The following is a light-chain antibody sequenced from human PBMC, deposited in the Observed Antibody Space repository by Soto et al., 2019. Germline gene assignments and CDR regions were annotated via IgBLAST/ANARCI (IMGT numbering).Light chain of an antibody. CDR3: QVWDSSSENYV. Sequence: SYELTQPPSLSVAPGKTARITGGGNNIGSKSVHWYQQKPGQAPLLVISYDSDRPSGIPEQFAGSNSGNTATLTSSRVEAGDDADYYCQVWDSSSENYVFGTGTKRTVL. V-gene: IGLV3-21*04. J-gene: IGLJ1*01. CDR1: NIGSKS. CDR2: YDS.